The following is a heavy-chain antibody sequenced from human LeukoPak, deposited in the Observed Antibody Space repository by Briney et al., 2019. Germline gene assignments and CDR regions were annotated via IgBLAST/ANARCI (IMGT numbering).Heavy chain of an antibody. CDR2: IRSTANGYAT. CDR3: TGNYYGSGSYADFDY. D-gene: IGHD3-10*01. V-gene: IGHV3-73*01. J-gene: IGHJ4*02. Sequence: GGSLRLSCAASGFTFSGSALHWVRQASGRGLEWVGRIRSTANGYATAYAASVKGRFTISRDDSKNTAYLQMDSLKTEDTAVYYCTGNYYGSGSYADFDYWGQGTLVTVSS. CDR1: GFTFSGSA.